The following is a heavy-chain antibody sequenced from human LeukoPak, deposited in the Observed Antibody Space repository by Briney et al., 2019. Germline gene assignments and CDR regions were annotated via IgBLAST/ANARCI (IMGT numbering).Heavy chain of an antibody. CDR2: IYTSGST. CDR3: ASIVVVTAADPSDAFDI. V-gene: IGHV4-4*07. D-gene: IGHD2-21*02. J-gene: IGHJ3*02. Sequence: SETLSLTCTVSGGSISSYFWSWIRQPAGKGLEWVGRIYTSGSTNYNPSLKSRVTMSVDTSKNQFSLKLSSVTAADTAVYYCASIVVVTAADPSDAFDIWGQGTMVTVSS. CDR1: GGSISSYF.